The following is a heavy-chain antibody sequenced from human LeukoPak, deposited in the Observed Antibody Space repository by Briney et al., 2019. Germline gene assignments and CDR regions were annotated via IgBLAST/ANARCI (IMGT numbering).Heavy chain of an antibody. V-gene: IGHV4-34*01. Sequence: SETLSLTCAVYGGSFSGYYWSWIRRPPGKGLEWIGEINHSGSTNYNPSLKSRVTISVDTSKNQFSLKLSSVTAADTAVYYCARASNDSSSRGYYFDYWGQGTLVTVSS. D-gene: IGHD6-13*01. CDR1: GGSFSGYY. J-gene: IGHJ4*02. CDR3: ARASNDSSSRGYYFDY. CDR2: INHSGST.